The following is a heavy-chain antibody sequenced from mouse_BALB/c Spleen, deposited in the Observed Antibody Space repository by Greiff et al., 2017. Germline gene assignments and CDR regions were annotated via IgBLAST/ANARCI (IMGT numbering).Heavy chain of an antibody. D-gene: IGHD2-1*01. J-gene: IGHJ4*01. CDR3: ARTGYYGNYRVVDY. CDR2: IWSGGST. Sequence: QVHVKQSGPGLVQPSQSLSITCTVSGFSLTSYGVHWVRQSPGKGLEWLGVIWSGGSTDYNAAFISRLSISKDNSKSQVFFKMNSLQANDTAIYYCARTGYYGNYRVVDYWGQGTSVTVSS. V-gene: IGHV2-2*02. CDR1: GFSLTSYG.